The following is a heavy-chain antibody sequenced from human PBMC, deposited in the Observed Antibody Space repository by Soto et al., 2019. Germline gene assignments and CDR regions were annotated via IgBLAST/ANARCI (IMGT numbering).Heavy chain of an antibody. D-gene: IGHD3-10*01. CDR3: ARWGFPMVRGALDY. V-gene: IGHV3-33*01. J-gene: IGHJ4*02. Sequence: GGSLRLSCAASGFTFSSYGMHWVRQAPGKGLEWVAVIWYDGSNKYYAESVKGRFTISRDNSKNTLYLQMNSLRAEDTAVYYCARWGFPMVRGALDYWGQGTLVTVSS. CDR1: GFTFSSYG. CDR2: IWYDGSNK.